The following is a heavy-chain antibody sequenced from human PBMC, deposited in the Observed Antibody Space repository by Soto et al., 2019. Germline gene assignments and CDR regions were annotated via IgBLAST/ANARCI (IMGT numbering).Heavy chain of an antibody. D-gene: IGHD3-10*01. V-gene: IGHV1-69*08. CDR3: ARDYLPDYGSGSPDLNWFDP. Sequence: QVQLVQSGAEVKKPGSSVKVSCKASGGTFSSYTISWVRQAPGQGLEWMGRIIPILGIANYAQKFQGRVTITADKSTSTAYMELSSLRSEDTAVYYCARDYLPDYGSGSPDLNWFDPWGQGTLVTVSS. J-gene: IGHJ5*02. CDR1: GGTFSSYT. CDR2: IIPILGIA.